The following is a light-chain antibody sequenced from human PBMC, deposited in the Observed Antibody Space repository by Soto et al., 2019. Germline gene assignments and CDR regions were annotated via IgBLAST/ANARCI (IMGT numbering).Light chain of an antibody. Sequence: EIVLTQSPGTLSLSRGERATLSCRASQSVSSSYLAWYQQKPGQAPRLLIYGASSRATGIPDRFSGSGSGTDFTLTISRLEPEDFAVYYCQQYGSWTFGQGTKVDI. V-gene: IGKV3-20*01. CDR2: GAS. J-gene: IGKJ1*01. CDR1: QSVSSSY. CDR3: QQYGSWT.